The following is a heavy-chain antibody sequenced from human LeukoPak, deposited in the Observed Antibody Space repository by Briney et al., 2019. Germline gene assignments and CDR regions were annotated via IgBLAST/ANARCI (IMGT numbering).Heavy chain of an antibody. CDR2: ISSGGGTT. D-gene: IGHD3-3*01. V-gene: IGHV3-23*01. J-gene: IGHJ4*02. CDR1: GYTFSTYP. CDR3: VRGLSGPAF. Sequence: GGSLRLSCVASGYTFSTYPMTWVRQAPGKGLEWVSAISSGGGTTYYADSVKGRFTISRDNSKNTLYLQLNSLRAEDTAVYYCVRGLSGPAFWGQGTLVTAS.